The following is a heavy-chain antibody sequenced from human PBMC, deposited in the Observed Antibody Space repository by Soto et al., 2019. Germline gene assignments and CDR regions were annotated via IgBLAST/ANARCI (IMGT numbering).Heavy chain of an antibody. J-gene: IGHJ4*02. CDR3: ALRSMAVVPEY. CDR2: LYYGRSA. D-gene: IGHD3-22*01. Sequence: QVQLQESGPGLVKPSETLSLTCAVSGDSISSYYCMWIRQPPGKGLESIGYLYYGRSANYNLSLESRVTLSVDTSKNQCSLTLRSMTAAVTAVYYCALRSMAVVPEYWGQGTMVTVSS. CDR1: GDSISSYY. V-gene: IGHV4-59*01.